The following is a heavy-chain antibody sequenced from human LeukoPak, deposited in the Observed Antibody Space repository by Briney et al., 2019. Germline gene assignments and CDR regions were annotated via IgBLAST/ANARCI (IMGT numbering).Heavy chain of an antibody. V-gene: IGHV1-2*02. CDR3: ATLRRSGWYIGD. Sequence: ASVKVSCQASGYTFTGYYIHWVRQAPGQGLEWMGWINPYSGGTNYAEKFQGRVTMTRDTSITTAYMELSSLRSDDTAIYYCATLRRSGWYIGDWGQGTLVTVSS. J-gene: IGHJ4*02. D-gene: IGHD6-19*01. CDR2: INPYSGGT. CDR1: GYTFTGYY.